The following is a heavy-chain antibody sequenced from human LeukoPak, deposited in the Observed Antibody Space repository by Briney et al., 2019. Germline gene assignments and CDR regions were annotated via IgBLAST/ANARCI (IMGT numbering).Heavy chain of an antibody. CDR2: ISYDGSNK. D-gene: IGHD6-13*01. J-gene: IGHJ6*02. V-gene: IGHV3-30*09. CDR3: ARDPAAGNPNYYYYGMDV. Sequence: GGSLRLSCAASGFTFSSYAMHWVRQAPGKGLEWVAVISYDGSNKYYADSVKGRFAISRDNSKNTLYLQMNSLRAEDTAVYYCARDPAAGNPNYYYYGMDVWGQGTTVTVSS. CDR1: GFTFSSYA.